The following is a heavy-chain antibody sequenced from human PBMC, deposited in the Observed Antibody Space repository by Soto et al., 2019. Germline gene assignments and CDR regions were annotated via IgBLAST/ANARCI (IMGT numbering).Heavy chain of an antibody. Sequence: GGSLRLSCAASGFTFSSYSMNWVRQAPGKGLEWVSSISSSSSYIYYADSVKGRFTISRDNAKNSLYLQMNSLRAEDTAVYYCARAELERRRYYYYYGMDVWGQGTTVTVSS. CDR2: ISSSSSYI. V-gene: IGHV3-21*01. D-gene: IGHD1-1*01. CDR1: GFTFSSYS. J-gene: IGHJ6*02. CDR3: ARAELERRRYYYYYGMDV.